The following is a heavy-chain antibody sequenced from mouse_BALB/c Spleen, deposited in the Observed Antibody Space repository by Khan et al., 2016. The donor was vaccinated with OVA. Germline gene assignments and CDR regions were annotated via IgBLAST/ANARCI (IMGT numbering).Heavy chain of an antibody. CDR3: ARQPYYHYNIMDY. CDR2: IWNDGNT. J-gene: IGHJ4*01. CDR1: GFSLTNYG. Sequence: VQLQESGPGLVAPSQSLSITCTISGFSLTNYGVHWVRQPPGKGLEWLVVIWNDGNTAYNSALKSRLTISKDNSKSQVFLKMNSLQTDDTARYFCARQPYYHYNIMDYWGQGTSVTVSS. V-gene: IGHV2-6-1*01. D-gene: IGHD2-10*01.